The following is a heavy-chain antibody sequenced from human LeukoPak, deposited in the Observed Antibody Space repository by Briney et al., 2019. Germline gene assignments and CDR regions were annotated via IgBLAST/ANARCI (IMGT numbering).Heavy chain of an antibody. CDR1: GGSISSGGYY. Sequence: PSETLSLTCTVPGGSISSGGYYWSWIRQHPGKGLEWIGYIYYSGSTYYNPSLKSRVTISVDTSKNQFSLKLSSVTAADTAVYYCARDRGTYYYDSSGYPADNAFDIWGQGTMVTVSS. V-gene: IGHV4-31*03. J-gene: IGHJ3*02. D-gene: IGHD3-22*01. CDR2: IYYSGST. CDR3: ARDRGTYYYDSSGYPADNAFDI.